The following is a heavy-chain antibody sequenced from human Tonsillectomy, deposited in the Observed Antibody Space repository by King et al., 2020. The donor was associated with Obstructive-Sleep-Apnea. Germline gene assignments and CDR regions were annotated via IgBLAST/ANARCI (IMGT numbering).Heavy chain of an antibody. J-gene: IGHJ5*02. CDR1: GFTFSSYA. D-gene: IGHD3-22*01. V-gene: IGHV3-30-3*01. Sequence: VQLVESGGGVVQPGRSLRLSCAASGFTFSSYAMHWVRQAPGKGLEWVAVISYDGSNKYYADSVKGRFTISRDNSKNTLYLQMNSLRAEDTAVYYCARDRMTMTFDSSFDPWGQGTLVTVSS. CDR2: ISYDGSNK. CDR3: ARDRMTMTFDSSFDP.